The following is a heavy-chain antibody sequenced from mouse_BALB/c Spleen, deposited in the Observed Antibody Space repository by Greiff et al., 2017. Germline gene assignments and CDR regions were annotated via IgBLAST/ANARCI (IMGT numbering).Heavy chain of an antibody. CDR1: GFTFSSYT. J-gene: IGHJ4*01. V-gene: IGHV5-6-4*01. CDR3: TRDSLPGTGYYAMDY. D-gene: IGHD4-1*01. CDR2: ISSGGSYT. Sequence: EVHLVESGGGLVKPGGSLKLSCAASGFTFSSYTMSWVRQTPEKRLEWVATISSGGSYTYYPDSVKGRFTISRDNAKNTLYLQMSSLKSEDTAMYYCTRDSLPGTGYYAMDYWGQGTSVTVSS.